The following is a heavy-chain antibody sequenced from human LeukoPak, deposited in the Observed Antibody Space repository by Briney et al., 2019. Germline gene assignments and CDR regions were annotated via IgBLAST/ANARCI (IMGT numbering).Heavy chain of an antibody. J-gene: IGHJ3*02. CDR3: ARDLTYYYDSSGYDAFDI. D-gene: IGHD3-22*01. CDR1: GYTFTSYY. V-gene: IGHV1-46*01. Sequence: PGGSLRLSCAASGYTFTSYYMHWVRQAPGKGLEWMGIINPSGGSTSYAQKFQGRVTMTRDTSTSTVYMELSSLRSEDTAGYYCARDLTYYYDSSGYDAFDIWGQGTMVTVSS. CDR2: INPSGGST.